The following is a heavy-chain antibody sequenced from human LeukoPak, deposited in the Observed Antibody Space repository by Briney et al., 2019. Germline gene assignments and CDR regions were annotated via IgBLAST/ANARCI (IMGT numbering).Heavy chain of an antibody. CDR2: INPNSGGT. V-gene: IGHV1-2*02. J-gene: IGHJ4*02. D-gene: IGHD6-19*01. CDR1: GYTFTGYY. Sequence: ASVKVSCKASGYTFTGYYMHWVRQAPGRGLEWMGWINPNSGGTNYAQKFQGRVTMTRDTSISTAYMELSRLRSDDTAVYYCARDPHVAGTTYFDYWGQGTLVTVSS. CDR3: ARDPHVAGTTYFDY.